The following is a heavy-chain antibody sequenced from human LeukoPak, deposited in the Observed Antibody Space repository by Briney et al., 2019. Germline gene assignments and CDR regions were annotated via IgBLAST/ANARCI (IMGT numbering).Heavy chain of an antibody. J-gene: IGHJ4*02. V-gene: IGHV4-59*01. D-gene: IGHD3-22*01. CDR3: AREYYYDSSGYDY. CDR1: GGSISSYY. Sequence: SETLSLTCTVSGGSISSYYWSWIRQPPGKGLGWIGYIYYSGSTNYNPSLKSRVTISVDTSKNQFSLKLSSVTAADTAVYYCAREYYYDSSGYDYWGQGTLVTVSS. CDR2: IYYSGST.